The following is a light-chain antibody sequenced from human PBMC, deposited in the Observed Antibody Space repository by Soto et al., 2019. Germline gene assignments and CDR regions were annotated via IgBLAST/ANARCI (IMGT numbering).Light chain of an antibody. CDR3: QKYSRVIT. CDR2: AAS. Sequence: DIQMTQSPSSLSASVGDRVTITCRASQGISNFLAWYQQKPGKVPKLLISAASTLQSGVPSRFSGSGSGTDFTLTITSLQAEDVATYYCQKYSRVITFGQGTRLEIK. CDR1: QGISNF. J-gene: IGKJ5*01. V-gene: IGKV1-27*01.